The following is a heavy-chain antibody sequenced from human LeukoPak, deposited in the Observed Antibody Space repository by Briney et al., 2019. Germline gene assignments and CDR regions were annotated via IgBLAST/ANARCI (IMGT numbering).Heavy chain of an antibody. V-gene: IGHV4-59*08. D-gene: IGHD3-22*01. CDR3: ARHYYDSSGYWGGTNFGDAFDI. CDR1: GGSISSYY. J-gene: IGHJ3*02. Sequence: SETLSLTCTASGGSISSYYWSWIRQPPGKGLEWIGYIYNSGSTNYNPSLKSRVTISVDTSKNQFSLKLSSVTAADTAVYYCARHYYDSSGYWGGTNFGDAFDIWGQGTMVTVSS. CDR2: IYNSGST.